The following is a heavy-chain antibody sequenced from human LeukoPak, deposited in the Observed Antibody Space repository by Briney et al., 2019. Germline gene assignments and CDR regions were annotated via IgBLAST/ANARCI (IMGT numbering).Heavy chain of an antibody. CDR3: AREDDEWLPFARYYWFDP. CDR1: GGTFSSYA. Sequence: SVKVSCKASGGTFSSYAISWVRQAPGQGLEWMGGIIPIFGTANYAQKFQGRVTITTDESTSTAYMELSSLRSEDTAVYYCAREDDEWLPFARYYWFDPWGQGTLVTVSS. J-gene: IGHJ5*02. D-gene: IGHD5-12*01. V-gene: IGHV1-69*05. CDR2: IIPIFGTA.